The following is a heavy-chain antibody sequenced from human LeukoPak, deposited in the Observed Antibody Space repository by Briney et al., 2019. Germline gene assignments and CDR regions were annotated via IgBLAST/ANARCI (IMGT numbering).Heavy chain of an antibody. CDR3: AHRRYYPGYYGSSGILNDAFDI. CDR2: VYWDDDK. CDR1: GFSLSTGGVG. V-gene: IGHV2-5*02. J-gene: IGHJ3*02. D-gene: IGHD3-22*01. Sequence: SGPTLVNPTQTLTLTCTFSGFSLSTGGVGVGWIRQPPGKALEWLALVYWDDDKRYSPSLKSRLTITKDTSKNQVVLTMTNMDPIDTATYYCAHRRYYPGYYGSSGILNDAFDIWGQGTMVTVSS.